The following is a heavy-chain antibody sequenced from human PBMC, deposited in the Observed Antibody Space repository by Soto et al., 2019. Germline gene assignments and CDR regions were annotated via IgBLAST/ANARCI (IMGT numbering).Heavy chain of an antibody. D-gene: IGHD6-19*01. V-gene: IGHV4-31*03. CDR3: ARSPGRGWSFDY. Sequence: SYTLSLTCTVSGGAIYSGGYSWSLIRQQPGNGLESIGYIYYSARIYFNPSLKSRVTISVDTSKNQFSLKLSSVTAADTAVYYCARSPGRGWSFDYWAKGTLVTVPS. J-gene: IGHJ4*02. CDR1: GGAIYSGGYS. CDR2: IYYSARI.